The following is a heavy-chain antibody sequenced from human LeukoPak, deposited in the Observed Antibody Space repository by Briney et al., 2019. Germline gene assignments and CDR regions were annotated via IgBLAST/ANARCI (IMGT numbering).Heavy chain of an antibody. Sequence: VASVKVSCKTSGYTFTIYGLSWVRQAPGQGLEWMGWISAYNGNTNYAQKLQGRVTMTTDTSTSTAYMELRSLRSDDTAVYYCARDLRRYYYDSSGYPDYWGQGTLVTVSS. V-gene: IGHV1-18*01. D-gene: IGHD3-22*01. CDR2: ISAYNGNT. J-gene: IGHJ4*02. CDR1: GYTFTIYG. CDR3: ARDLRRYYYDSSGYPDY.